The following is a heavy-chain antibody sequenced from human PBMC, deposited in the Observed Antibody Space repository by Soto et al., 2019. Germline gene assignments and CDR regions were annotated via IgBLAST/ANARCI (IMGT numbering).Heavy chain of an antibody. CDR1: GFSLSTSGMC. Sequence: SGPTLVNPAQTLTLTCTFSGFSLSTSGMCVSWIRQPPGKALEWLALIDWDDDKYYSTSLKTRLTISKDTSKNQVVLTMTNMDPVDTATFYCARILRSGAEDYYYGRDVSGQGTTVTVSS. CDR2: IDWDDDK. J-gene: IGHJ6*02. D-gene: IGHD2-15*01. V-gene: IGHV2-70*13. CDR3: ARILRSGAEDYYYGRDV.